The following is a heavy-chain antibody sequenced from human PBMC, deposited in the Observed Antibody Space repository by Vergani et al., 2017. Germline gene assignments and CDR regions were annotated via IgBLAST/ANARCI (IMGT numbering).Heavy chain of an antibody. J-gene: IGHJ2*01. Sequence: VQLLESGGGLVQPGGSLRLSCAASGFTFSDYYMSWIRQAPGKGLEWVSYISSSGSTIYYADSVKGRFTISRDNAKNSLYLQMNSLRAEDTAVYYCARVPIAVAVPYWYFDLWGRGTLVTVSS. CDR1: GFTFSDYY. D-gene: IGHD6-19*01. V-gene: IGHV3-11*01. CDR2: ISSSGSTI. CDR3: ARVPIAVAVPYWYFDL.